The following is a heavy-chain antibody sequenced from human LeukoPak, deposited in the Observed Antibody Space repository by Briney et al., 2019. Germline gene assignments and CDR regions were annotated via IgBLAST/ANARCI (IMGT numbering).Heavy chain of an antibody. V-gene: IGHV3-23*01. D-gene: IGHD5-18*01. CDR1: GFTFSSYA. CDR3: ARDEEVVGTAMVTFYYYGMDV. Sequence: QTGGSLRLSCAASGFTFSSYAMSWVRQAPGKGLEWVSAISGSGGSTYYADSVKGRFTISRDNSKNTLYLQMNSLRAEDTAVYYCARDEEVVGTAMVTFYYYGMDVWGQGTTVTVSS. CDR2: ISGSGGST. J-gene: IGHJ6*02.